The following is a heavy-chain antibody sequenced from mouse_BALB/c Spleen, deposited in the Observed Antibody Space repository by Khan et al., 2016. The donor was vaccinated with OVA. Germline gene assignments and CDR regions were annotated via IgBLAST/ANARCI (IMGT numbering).Heavy chain of an antibody. CDR1: GYTFTSSW. CDR3: ARIKKIVATYFDY. Sequence: VQLQQSGAELVKAGASVKMSCKASGYTFTSSWMHWVKQRLGQGLEWFAETNPTNGRTYYNEKFKSKATLTVDKSSSTAYMLLSGPTFEDSAVYYCARIKKIVATYFDYWGQGTTLTVSS. D-gene: IGHD1-1*01. J-gene: IGHJ2*01. V-gene: IGHV1S81*02. CDR2: TNPTNGRT.